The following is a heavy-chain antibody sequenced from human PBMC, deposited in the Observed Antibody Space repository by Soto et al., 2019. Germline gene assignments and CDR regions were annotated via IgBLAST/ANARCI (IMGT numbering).Heavy chain of an antibody. V-gene: IGHV3-30-3*01. Sequence: PGGSLRLSCAASGFTFSSYAMHWVRQAPGKGLEWVAVISYDGSNKYYADSVKGRFTISRDNSKNTLYLQMNSLRAEDTAVYYCASWGGGRGGSGFNYGMDVWGQGTTVTVSS. CDR2: ISYDGSNK. CDR1: GFTFSSYA. J-gene: IGHJ6*02. CDR3: ASWGGGRGGSGFNYGMDV. D-gene: IGHD3-22*01.